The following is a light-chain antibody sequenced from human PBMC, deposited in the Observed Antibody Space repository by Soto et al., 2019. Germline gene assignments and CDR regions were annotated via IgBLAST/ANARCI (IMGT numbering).Light chain of an antibody. J-gene: IGKJ3*01. Sequence: IVLTHSPGTLSLSPWERATLSCRASQSVSTLYMTWYQQKPGQAPRLLIYSAHTRAAGIPDRFSGTGSGTDFTLTISRLEPEDFALYYCLHSRDSVSTFGPGTKVDIK. CDR2: SAH. CDR1: QSVSTLY. V-gene: IGKV3-20*01. CDR3: LHSRDSVST.